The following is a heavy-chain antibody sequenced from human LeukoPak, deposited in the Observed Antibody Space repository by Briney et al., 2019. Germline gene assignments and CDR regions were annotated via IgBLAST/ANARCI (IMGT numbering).Heavy chain of an antibody. Sequence: SQTLSLTCTVSGGSISSGDYYWSWLRQPPGTGLEWIGYIYYSGSTYYNPSLKSRVTISVDTSKNQFSLKLSSVTAADTAVYYCARVEGIVVVVAATPIHHAFDIWGQGTMVTVSS. CDR1: GGSISSGDYY. CDR3: ARVEGIVVVVAATPIHHAFDI. D-gene: IGHD2-15*01. CDR2: IYYSGST. J-gene: IGHJ3*02. V-gene: IGHV4-30-4*08.